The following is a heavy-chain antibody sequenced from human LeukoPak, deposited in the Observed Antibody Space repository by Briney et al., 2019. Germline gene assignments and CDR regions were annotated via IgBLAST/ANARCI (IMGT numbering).Heavy chain of an antibody. CDR1: GGSFSDFY. J-gene: IGHJ4*02. CDR3: ASRRSGYYYYYFDY. D-gene: IGHD3-22*01. Sequence: PSETLSLTCAVYGGSFSDFYWSWIRQPPGKGLEWIGEINHSGSTNYNPSLKSRVTISVDTSKNQFSLKLSSVTAADTAVYYCASRRSGYYYYYFDYWGQGTLVTVSS. V-gene: IGHV4-34*01. CDR2: INHSGST.